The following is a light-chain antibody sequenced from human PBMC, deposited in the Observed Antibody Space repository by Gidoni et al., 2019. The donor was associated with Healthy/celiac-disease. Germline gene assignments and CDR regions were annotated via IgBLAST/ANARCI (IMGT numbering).Light chain of an antibody. V-gene: IGLV3-21*04. Sequence: SYVLTQPPSVSVAPGKTARSTWGGNNIGSKSVHWYKQKPGQAPGLVIYYDSDRPSGIPERFSGSNSGNTATLTISRVEAGDEADYYCQVWDSSSDHRGVFGGGTKLTVL. CDR2: YDS. CDR3: QVWDSSSDHRGV. CDR1: NIGSKS. J-gene: IGLJ2*01.